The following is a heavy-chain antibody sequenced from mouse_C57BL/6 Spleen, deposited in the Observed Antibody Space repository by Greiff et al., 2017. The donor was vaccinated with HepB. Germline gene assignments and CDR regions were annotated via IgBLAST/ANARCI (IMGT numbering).Heavy chain of an antibody. J-gene: IGHJ4*01. CDR2: ISSGSSTI. V-gene: IGHV5-17*01. CDR3: ARGDYDGYYYAMDY. D-gene: IGHD2-4*01. CDR1: GFTFSDYG. Sequence: EVQLQESGGGLVKPGGSLKLSCAASGFTFSDYGMHWVRQAPEKGLEWVAYISSGSSTIYYADTVKGRFTISRDNAKNTLFLQMTSLRCEDTAMYYCARGDYDGYYYAMDYWGQGTSVTVSS.